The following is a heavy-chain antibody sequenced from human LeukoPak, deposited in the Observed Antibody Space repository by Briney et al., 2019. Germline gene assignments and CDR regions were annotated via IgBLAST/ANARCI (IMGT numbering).Heavy chain of an antibody. CDR2: VYDGGST. Sequence: SETLSLTCAVYGGSFSGYYWSWIRQPPGKGLEWIGLVYDGGSTYYNPSLKSRVTISLDTSKNQVSLNLNSVTSPDTAVYYCARAGPRRDGYNFDCWGQGTLVTVSS. V-gene: IGHV4-34*11. CDR1: GGSFSGYY. J-gene: IGHJ4*02. D-gene: IGHD5-24*01. CDR3: ARAGPRRDGYNFDC.